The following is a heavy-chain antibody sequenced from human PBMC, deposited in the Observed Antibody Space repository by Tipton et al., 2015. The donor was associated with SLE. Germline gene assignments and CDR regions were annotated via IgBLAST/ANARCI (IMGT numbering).Heavy chain of an antibody. V-gene: IGHV4-61*09. CDR3: AREWWELDYYYYYGMDV. J-gene: IGHJ6*02. CDR1: GGSISSGSYY. D-gene: IGHD1-26*01. CDR2: IYTSGST. Sequence: TLSLTCTVSGGSISSGSYYWSWIRQPAGKGLEWIGHIYTSGSTNYNPSLKSRVTRSVDTSKNQFSLKLSSVTAADTAVYYCAREWWELDYYYYYGMDVWGQGTTVTVSS.